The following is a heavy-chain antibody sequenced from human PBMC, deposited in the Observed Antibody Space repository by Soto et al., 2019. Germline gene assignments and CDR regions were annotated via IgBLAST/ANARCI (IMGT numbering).Heavy chain of an antibody. J-gene: IGHJ6*02. Sequence: QVQLVESGGGVVQPGRSLRLSCAASGFTFSSYGMHWVRQAPGKGLEWVAVIWYDGSNKYYADSVKGRFTISRDNSKNTLYLQMNSLRAEDTAVYYCARELEEQWLVDYYYGRDVWGQGTTVTVSS. CDR2: IWYDGSNK. CDR3: ARELEEQWLVDYYYGRDV. D-gene: IGHD6-19*01. V-gene: IGHV3-33*01. CDR1: GFTFSSYG.